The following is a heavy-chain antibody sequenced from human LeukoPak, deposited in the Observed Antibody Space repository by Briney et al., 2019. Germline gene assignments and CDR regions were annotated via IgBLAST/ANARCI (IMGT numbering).Heavy chain of an antibody. J-gene: IGHJ6*02. Sequence: PGGSLRLSCAASGFTFSGYAMSWVRQAPGKGLEWVSAISGSGGSTYYADSVKGQFTISRDNSKNTLYLQMNSLRAEDTAVYYCAKGLLPYFDWLPPTVPVAQEGLPYYYGMDVWGQGTTVTVSS. CDR3: AKGLLPYFDWLPPTVPVAQEGLPYYYGMDV. CDR1: GFTFSGYA. D-gene: IGHD3-9*01. CDR2: ISGSGGST. V-gene: IGHV3-23*01.